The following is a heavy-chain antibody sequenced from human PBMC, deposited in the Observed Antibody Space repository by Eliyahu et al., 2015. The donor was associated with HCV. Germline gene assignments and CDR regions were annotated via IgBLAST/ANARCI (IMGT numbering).Heavy chain of an antibody. CDR1: GGSISSRSYY. CDR2: ISYSWGF. D-gene: IGHD5-12*01. V-gene: IGHV4-39*01. CDR3: ARLYIGLRPPDY. Sequence: QLQLQESGPGLVKSSETLSLTCTVSGGSISSRSYYWGWVRQPPGKGLEWIGSISYSWGFYYNPSLKSRVTISVDTSKNQISLKLSSVTAADTAVYYCARLYIGLRPPDYWGQGTLVTVSS. J-gene: IGHJ4*02.